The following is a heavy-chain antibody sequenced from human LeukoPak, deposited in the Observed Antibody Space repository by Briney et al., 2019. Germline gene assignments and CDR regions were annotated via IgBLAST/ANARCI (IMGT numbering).Heavy chain of an antibody. D-gene: IGHD6-6*01. Sequence: GSLRLSCAASGFTFSSYAMHWVRQAPGKGLEWVAVISYDGSNKYYADSVKGRFTISRDNSKNTLYLQMNSLRAEDTAVYYCARTIAARPFYYMDVWGKGTTVTVSS. J-gene: IGHJ6*03. CDR1: GFTFSSYA. CDR3: ARTIAARPFYYMDV. CDR2: ISYDGSNK. V-gene: IGHV3-30-3*01.